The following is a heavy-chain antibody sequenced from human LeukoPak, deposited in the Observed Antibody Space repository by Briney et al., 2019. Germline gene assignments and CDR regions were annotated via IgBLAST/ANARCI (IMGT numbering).Heavy chain of an antibody. CDR1: GASISSYY. D-gene: IGHD2-2*01. V-gene: IGHV4-4*07. Sequence: SETLSLTCTVSGASISSYYWSWIRQPAGKGLEWIGRIRTTGGTRYNPSLKSRITMSVDASKNQFSLKVSSVTAADTAVYYCARDLALGYCPSSSCSSPLFDYWGQGTLVTVSS. J-gene: IGHJ4*02. CDR3: ARDLALGYCPSSSCSSPLFDY. CDR2: IRTTGGT.